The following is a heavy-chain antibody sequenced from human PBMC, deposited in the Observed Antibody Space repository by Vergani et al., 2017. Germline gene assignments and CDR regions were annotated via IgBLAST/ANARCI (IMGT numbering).Heavy chain of an antibody. CDR2: MIPTFDSI. D-gene: IGHD3-22*01. Sequence: QAQLLQSGAAVRKPGSSVTVSCKASGDTFSNYAITWVRQAPGQGLQWMGRMIPTFDSINYAPRFQGRVTLTADASASTAYMELTSLTSEDTAVYFCARGASYFDSVGYADTWGQGTLVTVS. CDR1: GDTFSNYA. V-gene: IGHV1-69*13. J-gene: IGHJ5*02. CDR3: ARGASYFDSVGYADT.